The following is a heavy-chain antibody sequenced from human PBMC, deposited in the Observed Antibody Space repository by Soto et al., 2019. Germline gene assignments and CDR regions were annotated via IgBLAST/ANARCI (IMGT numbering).Heavy chain of an antibody. CDR3: AKVDILTGYMGPGY. J-gene: IGHJ4*02. CDR1: GFTFSSYV. Sequence: HPWGSLRLSWAASGFTFSSYVMHWVRRAPGKGLEWVAVISYDGNDKYYADSVQGRFTISRDNSKNTLYLQMNSLRAEDTAVYYCAKVDILTGYMGPGYWGQGTLVTVSS. D-gene: IGHD3-9*01. V-gene: IGHV3-30*18. CDR2: ISYDGNDK.